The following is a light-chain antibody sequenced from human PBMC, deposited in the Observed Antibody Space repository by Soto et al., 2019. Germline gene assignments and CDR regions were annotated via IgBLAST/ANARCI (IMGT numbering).Light chain of an antibody. CDR3: SSYTSSSTLYV. J-gene: IGLJ1*01. CDR2: EVS. CDR1: SSDVGGYNY. Sequence: QSVLTQPASVAGSGGQSITISCTGTSSDVGGYNYVSWYRQHPGKAPKLMIFEVSDRPSGVSNRFSGSKSGNTASLTISGLQAEDEADYYCSSYTSSSTLYVFGTGTKVTVL. V-gene: IGLV2-14*01.